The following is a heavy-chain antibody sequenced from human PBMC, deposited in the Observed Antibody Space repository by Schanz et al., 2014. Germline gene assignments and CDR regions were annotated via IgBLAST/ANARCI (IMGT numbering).Heavy chain of an antibody. CDR2: ISYDGSKK. D-gene: IGHD3-10*01. CDR3: ARGGFGELSAFDI. V-gene: IGHV3-30*03. Sequence: VQLVESGGDLVQPGGSLTLSCAASRFTVTNAWMSWVRQAPGKGLEWVGVISYDGSKKSYADSVKGRFTISRDNSKNTLYLQMNSLRPEDTAVYYCARGGFGELSAFDIWGQGTMVTVSS. J-gene: IGHJ3*02. CDR1: RFTVTNAW.